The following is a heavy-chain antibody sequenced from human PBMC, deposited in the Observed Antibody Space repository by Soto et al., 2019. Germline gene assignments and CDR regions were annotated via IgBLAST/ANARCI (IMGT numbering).Heavy chain of an antibody. Sequence: ASVKVSCKASGYTFTSYGISWVRQAPGQGLEWMGWISAYNGNTNYAQKLQGRVTMTTDTSTSTAYMELRSLRSDDTAVYYCARAGGYSYGYVNYYYGMDVWGRGTTVTVSS. CDR2: ISAYNGNT. CDR1: GYTFTSYG. D-gene: IGHD5-18*01. V-gene: IGHV1-18*04. J-gene: IGHJ6*02. CDR3: ARAGGYSYGYVNYYYGMDV.